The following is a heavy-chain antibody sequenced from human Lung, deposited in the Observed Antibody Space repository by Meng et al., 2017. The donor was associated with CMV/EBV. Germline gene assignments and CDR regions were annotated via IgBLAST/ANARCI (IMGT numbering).Heavy chain of an antibody. J-gene: IGHJ5*02. V-gene: IGHV4-39*07. CDR1: GGSISGSRHY. D-gene: IGHD6-19*01. CDR2: IYYTGST. Sequence: SETLSLTCTVSGGSISGSRHYWGWVRQPPGKGLEWIGSIYYTGSTYYNESLKGRVTVSVDTPKNEFSLKLNSVTAADTAVYYCARRNSIDVAGYWFDPWGRGTLVTVSS. CDR3: ARRNSIDVAGYWFDP.